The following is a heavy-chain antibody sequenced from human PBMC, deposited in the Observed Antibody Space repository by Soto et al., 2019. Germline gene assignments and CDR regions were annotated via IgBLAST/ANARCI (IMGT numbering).Heavy chain of an antibody. J-gene: IGHJ6*02. CDR2: TRNKANSYTT. Sequence: EVQLVESGGGLVQPGGSLRLSFAASGFTFSDHYMDWVRQAPGKGLEWIGRTRNKANSYTTEYAASVKGRFTISRDDSKNSLYLQMNSLKTEDTAVYYCARGPPSRVTTGYYYGMDVWGQETTVTVSS. D-gene: IGHD4-17*01. V-gene: IGHV3-72*01. CDR3: ARGPPSRVTTGYYYGMDV. CDR1: GFTFSDHY.